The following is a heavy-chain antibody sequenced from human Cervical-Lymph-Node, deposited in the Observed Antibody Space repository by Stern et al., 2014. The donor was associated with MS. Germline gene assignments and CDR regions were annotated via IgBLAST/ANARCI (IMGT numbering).Heavy chain of an antibody. D-gene: IGHD3-22*01. CDR2: LIIIFDTA. V-gene: IGHV1-69*01. CDR3: ARASERSGYYPDYFQY. J-gene: IGHJ1*01. Sequence: VQLVESGPEVKKPGSSVKGSCKASGGTFSNYAISWVRQAPGQGLEWMGGLIIIFDTANYAQKFQGRVTISADESTSTAYMELSSLRSEDTAVYYCARASERSGYYPDYFQYWGQGTPVTVSS. CDR1: GGTFSNYA.